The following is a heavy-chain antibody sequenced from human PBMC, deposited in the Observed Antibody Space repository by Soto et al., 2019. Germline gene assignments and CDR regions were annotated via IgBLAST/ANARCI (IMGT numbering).Heavy chain of an antibody. V-gene: IGHV4-39*01. CDR3: ARHALAAAGDGFDY. CDR1: AAPISSSSYY. D-gene: IGHD6-13*01. J-gene: IGHJ4*02. CDR2: IYYSGST. Sequence: PSDTLSLPCTASAAPISSSSYYWSWIRQPPGKGLEWIGSIYYSGSTYYNPSLKSRVTISVDTSKNQFSLKLSSVTAADTAVYYCARHALAAAGDGFDYWGQGTLVTGSS.